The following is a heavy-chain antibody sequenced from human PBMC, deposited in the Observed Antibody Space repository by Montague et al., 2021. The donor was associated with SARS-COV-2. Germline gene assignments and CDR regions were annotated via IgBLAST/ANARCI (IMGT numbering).Heavy chain of an antibody. CDR2: IYTRGNT. V-gene: IGHV4-61*02. Sequence: TLSLTCTVSGASINNGRYYWSWLRQPAGKGPEWIRRIYTRGNTNYSPSLKSSVTITLDTSMRQLSLKLSSVTAADTAIYYCAIEGEVHGNFDYWGQGIVVTVSS. CDR1: GASINNGRYY. D-gene: IGHD3-16*01. CDR3: AIEGEVHGNFDY. J-gene: IGHJ4*02.